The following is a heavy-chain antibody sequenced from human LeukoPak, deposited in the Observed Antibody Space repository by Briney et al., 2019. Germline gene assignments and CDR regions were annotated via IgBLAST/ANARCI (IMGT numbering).Heavy chain of an antibody. D-gene: IGHD3-22*01. CDR3: ARDSSGYSVSDY. CDR2: MNPNSGNT. Sequence: ASVKVSCKASGYTFTSYDINWVRQATGQGLEWMGWMNPNSGNTGYAQKFQGRVTMTRNTSISTAYMELRSLRSDDMAVYYCARDSSGYSVSDYWDQGTLVTVSS. CDR1: GYTFTSYD. V-gene: IGHV1-8*01. J-gene: IGHJ4*02.